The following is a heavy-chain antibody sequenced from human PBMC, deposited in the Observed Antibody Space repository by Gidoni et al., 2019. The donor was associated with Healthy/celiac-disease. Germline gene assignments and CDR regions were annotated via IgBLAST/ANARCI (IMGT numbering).Heavy chain of an antibody. CDR2: INPNSGGT. CDR1: GSTFTGYY. D-gene: IGHD6-13*01. J-gene: IGHJ4*02. Sequence: QVQLVQSGAEVKKPGASVKVSCKASGSTFTGYYMHWVRQDPGQGREGMGWINPNSGGTKYAQKLQGRVTMTSDTNISKAYMELSRLRSDDTAVYYCAREALAAAGTNYYFDYWGQGTLVTVSS. V-gene: IGHV1-2*02. CDR3: AREALAAAGTNYYFDY.